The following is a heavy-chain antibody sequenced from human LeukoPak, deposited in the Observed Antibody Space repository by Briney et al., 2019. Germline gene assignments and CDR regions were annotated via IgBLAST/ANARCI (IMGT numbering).Heavy chain of an antibody. D-gene: IGHD2-15*01. CDR1: GGTFGSYA. CDR3: ARGPYCSGGSCYIEYYYYGMDV. J-gene: IGHJ6*02. V-gene: IGHV1-69*13. Sequence: ASVKVSCKASGGTFGSYAISWVRQAPGQGLEWMGGIIPIFGTANYAQKFQGRVTITADESTSTAYMELSSLRSEDTAVYYCARGPYCSGGSCYIEYYYYGMDVWGQGTTVTVSS. CDR2: IIPIFGTA.